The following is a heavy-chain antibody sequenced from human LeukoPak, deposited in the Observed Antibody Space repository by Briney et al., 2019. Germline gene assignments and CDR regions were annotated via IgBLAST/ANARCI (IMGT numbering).Heavy chain of an antibody. Sequence: GGSLRLSCAASGFTFSSYGMSWVRQAPGKGLEWVSAISGSGGSTYYADSVKGRFTISRDNAKKSLYLQMKSLRAEDTAVYYCARSLFWDILTPGAFDIWGQGTMVTVSS. D-gene: IGHD3-9*01. CDR3: ARSLFWDILTPGAFDI. CDR2: ISGSGGST. CDR1: GFTFSSYG. J-gene: IGHJ3*02. V-gene: IGHV3-23*01.